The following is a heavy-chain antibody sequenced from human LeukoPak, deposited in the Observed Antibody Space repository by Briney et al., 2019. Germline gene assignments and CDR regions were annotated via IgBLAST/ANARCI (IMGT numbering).Heavy chain of an antibody. J-gene: IGHJ4*02. CDR1: GYTFTSYA. V-gene: IGHV1-69*13. Sequence: SVKVSCKASGYTFTSYAISWVRQAPGQGLEWMGGIIPIFGTANYAQKFQGRVTITADESTSTAYMELSSLRSEDTAVYYCARGVVVVPAALTYFDYWGQGTLVTVSS. CDR2: IIPIFGTA. CDR3: ARGVVVVPAALTYFDY. D-gene: IGHD2-2*01.